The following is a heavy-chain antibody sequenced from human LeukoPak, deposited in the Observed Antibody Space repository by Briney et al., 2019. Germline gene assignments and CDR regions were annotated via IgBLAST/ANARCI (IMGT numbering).Heavy chain of an antibody. Sequence: GGSLRLSCAVSGFTFSRYAMSWVRQAPGKGLEWVSGISGSGDNTHYADSVKGRFTISRDNSKNTLYLHMNSLRAEDTAVYYCAKTEVAGPILGDYWGQGTLVTVSS. D-gene: IGHD6-19*01. CDR2: ISGSGDNT. CDR3: AKTEVAGPILGDY. V-gene: IGHV3-23*01. J-gene: IGHJ4*02. CDR1: GFTFSRYA.